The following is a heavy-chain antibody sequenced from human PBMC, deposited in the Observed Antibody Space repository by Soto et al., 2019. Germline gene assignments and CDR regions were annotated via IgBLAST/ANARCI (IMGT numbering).Heavy chain of an antibody. D-gene: IGHD3-16*01. CDR3: ARGTSHFYYYMNV. J-gene: IGHJ6*03. CDR1: GFKFSYYG. Sequence: QVQLVESGGGVVQPGTSLRLSCTASGFKFSYYGMHWVRQGPGKGLEWVAVIWYDGGRDYYSDSVEGRFTISRDNFKNTVYLEINSLRVEDTAVYYCARGTSHFYYYMNVWGEGTMVTVSS. V-gene: IGHV3-33*01. CDR2: IWYDGGRD.